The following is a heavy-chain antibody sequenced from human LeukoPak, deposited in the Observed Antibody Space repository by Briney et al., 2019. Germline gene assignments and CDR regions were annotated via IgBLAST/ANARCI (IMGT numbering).Heavy chain of an antibody. D-gene: IGHD3-9*01. CDR2: ICSSGGTI. V-gene: IGHV3-11*01. CDR3: TRDRGNDILTGYYDH. J-gene: IGHJ4*02. Sequence: GGPLSLLCGASVFPFSEYHVSGMPKAPGKGVEGVSYICSSGGTIYYAGSVKGRFTISRDNTKNLLYLQMDSLRAEDTAVYYCTRDRGNDILTGYYDHWGQGTLVTVSS. CDR1: VFPFSEYH.